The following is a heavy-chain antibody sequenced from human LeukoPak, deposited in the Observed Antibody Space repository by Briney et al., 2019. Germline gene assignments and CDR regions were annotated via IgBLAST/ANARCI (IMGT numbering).Heavy chain of an antibody. D-gene: IGHD1-26*01. J-gene: IGHJ4*02. CDR2: ISWNGGTI. CDR1: GFIFDDYA. Sequence: GGSLRLSCAASGFIFDDYAMHWVRQAPGKGLEWVSGISWNGGTIGYADSVKGRFTISRDNSKNTLYLQMNSLRAEDTAVYYCAKLIVGAPEDYWGQGTLVTVSS. CDR3: AKLIVGAPEDY. V-gene: IGHV3-9*01.